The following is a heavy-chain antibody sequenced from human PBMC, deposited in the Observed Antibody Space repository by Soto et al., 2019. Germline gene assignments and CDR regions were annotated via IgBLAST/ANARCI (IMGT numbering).Heavy chain of an antibody. Sequence: EVQLVESGGGLVKPGGSLRLSCAASGFTFSSYTMNWVRQGPGKGLEWVSSISSTGTYIYYADSVKGRFTISRDNAKNSLYLQMNSLRAEDTAVYYCARALAVAVSEHWGQGTLVTVSS. CDR2: ISSTGTYI. CDR3: ARALAVAVSEH. CDR1: GFTFSSYT. D-gene: IGHD6-19*01. V-gene: IGHV3-21*01. J-gene: IGHJ1*01.